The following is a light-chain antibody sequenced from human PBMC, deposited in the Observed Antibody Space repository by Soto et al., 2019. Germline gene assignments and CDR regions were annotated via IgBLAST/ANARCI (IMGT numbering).Light chain of an antibody. V-gene: IGKV1-33*01. CDR3: QQYDNLLPIT. J-gene: IGKJ5*01. CDR2: AAS. Sequence: IQMTQSPSSLSASVGDRVTITCQASQDISKNLNWYQQKPGKAPKLLIYAASSLQPGVPSRFSGSGSPTHFTFTISSLQPEDVATYYCQQYDNLLPITFGQGTRLEIK. CDR1: QDISKN.